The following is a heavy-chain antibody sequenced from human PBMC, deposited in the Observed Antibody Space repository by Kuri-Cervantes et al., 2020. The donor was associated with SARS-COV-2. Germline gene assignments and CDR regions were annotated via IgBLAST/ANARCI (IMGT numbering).Heavy chain of an antibody. J-gene: IGHJ6*02. Sequence: LSLTCAASGFTFSSYGMHWVRQAPGKGLEWVAVIWYDGSNKYYADSVKGRFTISRDNSKNTLYLQMNSLRAEDTAVYYCARSHEDIVVVPAARGYYYGMDVWGQGTTVTVSS. D-gene: IGHD2-2*01. V-gene: IGHV3-33*01. CDR1: GFTFSSYG. CDR2: IWYDGSNK. CDR3: ARSHEDIVVVPAARGYYYGMDV.